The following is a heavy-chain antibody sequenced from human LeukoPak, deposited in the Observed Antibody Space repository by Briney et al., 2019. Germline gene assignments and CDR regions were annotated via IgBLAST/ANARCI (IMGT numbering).Heavy chain of an antibody. D-gene: IGHD3-3*01. V-gene: IGHV3-21*01. CDR3: ATSARDTIFGVEYFDY. CDR2: ISSSSSYI. J-gene: IGHJ4*02. CDR1: GFTYSSYS. Sequence: GGSLRLSCAASGFTYSSYSMNWVRQAPGKGLEWVSSISSSSSYINYADSVKGRFTISRDNAKNSLYLQMNSLRAEDTAVYYCATSARDTIFGVEYFDYWGQGTLVTVSS.